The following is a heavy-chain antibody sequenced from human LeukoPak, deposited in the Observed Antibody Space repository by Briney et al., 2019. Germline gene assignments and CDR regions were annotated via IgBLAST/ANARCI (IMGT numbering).Heavy chain of an antibody. V-gene: IGHV1-2*02. CDR1: GYTFTGYY. J-gene: IGHJ5*02. CDR3: ARLYYYDSSARPNWFDP. Sequence: ASVKVSCKASGYTFTGYYVHWVRQAPGQGLEWMGWINPNSGGTNYAQKFQGRVTTTRDTSISTAYMELSRLRSDDTAVYYCARLYYYDSSARPNWFDPWGQGTLVTVSS. D-gene: IGHD3-22*01. CDR2: INPNSGGT.